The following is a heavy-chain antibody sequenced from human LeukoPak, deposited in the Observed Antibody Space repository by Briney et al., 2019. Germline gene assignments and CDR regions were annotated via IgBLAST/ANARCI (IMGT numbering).Heavy chain of an antibody. V-gene: IGHV3-33*06. CDR2: ILNDGSNE. D-gene: IGHD2-21*01. CDR3: AKDTIAISTYHSHCDY. J-gene: IGHJ4*02. CDR1: GFTFSRYG. Sequence: GRSLRLSCAASGFTFSRYGMHCVRQAPGKGLEWVTLILNDGSNEYYADSVKGRFTISRDNSKNTLYLQMNSLRVEDTGVYYCAKDTIAISTYHSHCDYWCQGTLVTVSS.